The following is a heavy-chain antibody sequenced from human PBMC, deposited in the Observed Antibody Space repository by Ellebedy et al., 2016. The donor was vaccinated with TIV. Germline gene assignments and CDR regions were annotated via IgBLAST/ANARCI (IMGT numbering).Heavy chain of an antibody. J-gene: IGHJ5*02. CDR1: GGSMSSGNYC. D-gene: IGHD2-2*01. CDR3: ARGPTELVSAALGRFDP. CDR2: IYSSGSA. V-gene: IGHV4-30-4*08. Sequence: LRLSCSVSGGSMSSGNYCWSWIRQPPGKGLEWIGYIYSSGSAYYNPSLKTRRVTISVATSKNQFSLKLSSVTAAETAVYYCARGPTELVSAALGRFDPWGQGSLVTVSS.